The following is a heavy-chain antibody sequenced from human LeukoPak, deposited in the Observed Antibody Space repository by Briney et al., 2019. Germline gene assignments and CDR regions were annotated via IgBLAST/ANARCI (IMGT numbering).Heavy chain of an antibody. CDR1: GFTFSDYY. J-gene: IGHJ6*04. CDR3: ARIYCSGGSCYYYYGMDV. CDR2: ISSSSSYT. Sequence: GGSLRLSCAASGFTFSDYYMSWIRQAPGKGLEWVSYISSSSSYTNYADSVKGRFTISRDNAKNSLCLQMNSLRAEDTAVYYCARIYCSGGSCYYYYGMDVWGKGTTVTVSS. D-gene: IGHD2-15*01. V-gene: IGHV3-11*06.